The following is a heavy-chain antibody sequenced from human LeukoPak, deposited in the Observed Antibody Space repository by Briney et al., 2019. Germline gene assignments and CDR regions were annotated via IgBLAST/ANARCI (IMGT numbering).Heavy chain of an antibody. Sequence: PSETLSLTCTVSGGSINSSSYYWGWIRQPPGKGPEWIGTIYFDGNTFYNPSLKSRLTISVDMSKSQFSLKLSSVTASDTAMYYCAAENGNFFIGYHYFERWGRGTLVSVSS. J-gene: IGHJ4*02. CDR1: GGSINSSSYY. D-gene: IGHD3-16*02. V-gene: IGHV4-39*01. CDR3: AAENGNFFIGYHYFER. CDR2: IYFDGNT.